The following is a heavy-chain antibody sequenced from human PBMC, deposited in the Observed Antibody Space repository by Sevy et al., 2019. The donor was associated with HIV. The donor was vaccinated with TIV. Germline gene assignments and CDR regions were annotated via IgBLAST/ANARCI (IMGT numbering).Heavy chain of an antibody. V-gene: IGHV3-48*02. CDR1: GFTLSPYI. J-gene: IGHJ6*02. D-gene: IGHD2-2*01. Sequence: GGSLRLSCAASGFTLSPYIMEWVRQAPGKGLEWVSHISSSSNIIYYADSVKGRFTVSRDNAKNSLYLRMDSLRDEDTAVYYCARDAMRVGNSNYYYGMDVWGQGTTVTVSS. CDR2: ISSSSNII. CDR3: ARDAMRVGNSNYYYGMDV.